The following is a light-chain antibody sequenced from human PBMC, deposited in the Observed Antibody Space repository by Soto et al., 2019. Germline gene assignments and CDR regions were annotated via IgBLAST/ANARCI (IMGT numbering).Light chain of an antibody. Sequence: DIQMTQSPSTLSASVGDRVPITCRASQSISSWLAWYQQKPGKAPKHLIYKASSLESGVPSRFSGSGSGTEFTLTIRSLQPDDFATYYCQQYNSYPYTFGQGTKVYIK. V-gene: IGKV1-5*03. J-gene: IGKJ2*01. CDR1: QSISSW. CDR3: QQYNSYPYT. CDR2: KAS.